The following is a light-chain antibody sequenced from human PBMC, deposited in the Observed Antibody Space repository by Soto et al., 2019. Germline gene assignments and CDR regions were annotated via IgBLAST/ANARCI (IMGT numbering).Light chain of an antibody. V-gene: IGKV3-20*01. CDR2: GAS. Sequence: EIVMTQSTDPLSVSPGERATLSCRASQSVSSNLAWYQQKPGQAPRFLIYGASSRATGIPDRFSGSGSGTDFTLTISRLEPEDFAVYYCQQYGGSPFTFGPGTKVDI. CDR3: QQYGGSPFT. CDR1: QSVSSN. J-gene: IGKJ3*01.